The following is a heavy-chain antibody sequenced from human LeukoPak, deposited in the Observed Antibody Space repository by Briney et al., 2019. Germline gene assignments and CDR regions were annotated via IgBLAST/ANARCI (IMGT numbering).Heavy chain of an antibody. J-gene: IGHJ6*03. CDR1: GGSISSYY. CDR3: ARNTRSGPVYYYYMDV. Sequence: PSETLSLTCTVSGGSISSYYWSWTRQPAGKGLEWIGRIYTSGSTNYNPSLKSRVTMSVDTSKNQFSLKLSSVTAADTAVYYCARNTRSGPVYYYYMDVWGKGTTVTVSS. V-gene: IGHV4-4*07. CDR2: IYTSGST. D-gene: IGHD6-19*01.